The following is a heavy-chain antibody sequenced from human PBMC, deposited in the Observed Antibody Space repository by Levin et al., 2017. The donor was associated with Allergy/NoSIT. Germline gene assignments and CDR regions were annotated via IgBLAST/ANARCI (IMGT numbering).Heavy chain of an antibody. J-gene: IGHJ4*02. V-gene: IGHV3-23*01. CDR3: ATYIIGARFLQH. CDR1: GFIFSKEV. CDR2: ISVSGSAT. D-gene: IGHD3-3*02. Sequence: GGSLRLSCVGSGFIFSKEVMSWVRQAPGKGLEWVSAISVSGSATFYADSVKGRFTISRDNSQKTVYLQMNSLRPGDTAVYYCATYIIGARFLQHWGQGTLVTVSS.